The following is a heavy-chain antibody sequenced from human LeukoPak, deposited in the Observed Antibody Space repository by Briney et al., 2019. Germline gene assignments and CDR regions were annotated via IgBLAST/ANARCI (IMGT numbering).Heavy chain of an antibody. V-gene: IGHV3-7*01. CDR1: GFTFSNSW. Sequence: GGSLRLSCAASGFTFSNSWMHWVRQAPGKGLEWVANIKQDGSEEYYVDSVKGRFTISRDNAKNSIYLQMNSLRADDTAVYYCARERYYYDSTAYNYYFCGFDIWGQGTMVTVSS. J-gene: IGHJ3*02. CDR2: IKQDGSEE. D-gene: IGHD3-22*01. CDR3: ARERYYYDSTAYNYYFCGFDI.